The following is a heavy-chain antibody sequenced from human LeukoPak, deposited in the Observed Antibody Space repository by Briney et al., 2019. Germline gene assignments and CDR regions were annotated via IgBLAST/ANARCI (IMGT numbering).Heavy chain of an antibody. D-gene: IGHD3-22*01. J-gene: IGHJ4*02. CDR2: FDPEDGET. Sequence: ASVKVSCKVSGYTLTELSMHWVRQAPGKGLEWMGGFDPEDGETIYAQKFQGSVTMTEDTSTDTAYMELSSLRSEDTAVYYCATSADYYDSSDYWGQGTLVTVSS. V-gene: IGHV1-24*01. CDR3: ATSADYYDSSDY. CDR1: GYTLTELS.